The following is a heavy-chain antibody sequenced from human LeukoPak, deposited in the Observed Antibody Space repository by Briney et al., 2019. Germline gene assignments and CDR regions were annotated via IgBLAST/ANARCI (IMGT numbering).Heavy chain of an antibody. V-gene: IGHV1-69*01. D-gene: IGHD3-10*01. Sequence: ASVKVSCKASGGIFSSYAISWVRQAPGQGLEWMGGIIPIFGTANYAQKFQGRVTITADESTSTAYMELSSLRSEDTAVYYCARDYYGSGSYYKPFDYWGQGTLVTVSS. J-gene: IGHJ4*02. CDR1: GGIFSSYA. CDR2: IIPIFGTA. CDR3: ARDYYGSGSYYKPFDY.